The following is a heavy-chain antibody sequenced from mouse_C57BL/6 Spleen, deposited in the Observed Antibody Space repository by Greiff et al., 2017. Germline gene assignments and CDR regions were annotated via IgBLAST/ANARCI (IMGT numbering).Heavy chain of an antibody. Sequence: QVTLKVSGPGILLSSQTLSLTCSFSGFSLSTSGMGVGWIRQPSGKGLEWLAHIYWDDDKRNNPSLKSRLTISKDTSRNQVFLKITSVDPADTATDYCARRADDFYFDYWGQGTTLTVSS. V-gene: IGHV8-12*01. J-gene: IGHJ2*01. CDR1: GFSLSTSGMG. CDR2: IYWDDDK. CDR3: ARRADDFYFDY. D-gene: IGHD2-4*01.